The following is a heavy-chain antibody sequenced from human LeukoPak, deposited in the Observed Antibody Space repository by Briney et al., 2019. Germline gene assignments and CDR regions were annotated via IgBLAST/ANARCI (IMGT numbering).Heavy chain of an antibody. V-gene: IGHV4-59*08. D-gene: IGHD6-19*01. Sequence: PSETLSLTCTVSGGSISSYYWSWIRQPPGKGLEWIGYIYYSGSTNYNPSLKSRVTISVDTSKNQFSLKLSSVTAADTAVYYCASYTAVARKTPFDYWGQGTLVTVSS. CDR1: GGSISSYY. CDR3: ASYTAVARKTPFDY. CDR2: IYYSGST. J-gene: IGHJ4*02.